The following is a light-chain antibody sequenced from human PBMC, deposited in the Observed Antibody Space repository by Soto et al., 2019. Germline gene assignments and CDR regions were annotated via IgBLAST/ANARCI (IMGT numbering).Light chain of an antibody. CDR1: QGINDF. J-gene: IGKJ4*01. Sequence: DIQMTQSPSSLSASVGDTVTITCRASQGINDFLAWFQQKPGKAPKLLISAASSLQSGVPSKFSGSGSDRDFTLTISSLQPEDSATYYCQQYHSYPVTFGGGTKVEIK. CDR3: QQYHSYPVT. CDR2: AAS. V-gene: IGKV1-16*02.